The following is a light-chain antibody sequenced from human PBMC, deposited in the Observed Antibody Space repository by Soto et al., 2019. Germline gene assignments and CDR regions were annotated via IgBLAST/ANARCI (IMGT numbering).Light chain of an antibody. V-gene: IGKV3-20*01. CDR2: GAS. J-gene: IGKJ1*01. CDR3: QQYGSSLWT. Sequence: EIVLTQSPATLSLSPGEKATLSCRASQSVGNYLAWYQQKPGQAPRLLIYGASSRATGIPDRFSGSGSGTDFTLTISRLEPEDFAVYYCQQYGSSLWTFGQGTKVEIK. CDR1: QSVGNY.